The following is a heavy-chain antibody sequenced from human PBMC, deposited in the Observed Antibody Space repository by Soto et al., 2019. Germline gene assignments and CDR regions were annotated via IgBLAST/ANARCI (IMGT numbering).Heavy chain of an antibody. CDR1: GYTFTSYD. CDR2: MNPNSGNT. Sequence: GASVKVSCKASGYTFTSYDINWVRQATGQGLELMGWMNPNSGNTGYAQKFQGRVTMTRNTSISTAYMELSSLRSEDTAVYYCARGLRDGSSWFYYYYYGMDVWGQGTTVTVYS. J-gene: IGHJ6*02. V-gene: IGHV1-8*01. D-gene: IGHD6-13*01. CDR3: ARGLRDGSSWFYYYYYGMDV.